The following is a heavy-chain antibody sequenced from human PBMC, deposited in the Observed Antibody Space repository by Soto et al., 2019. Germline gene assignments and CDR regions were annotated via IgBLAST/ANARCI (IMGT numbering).Heavy chain of an antibody. CDR2: INSDGSTT. CDR1: GFTFSSYW. CDR3: VREGRNWNHNEDYFDY. Sequence: EVQLVESGGGLVQPGGSLRLSCAASGFTFSSYWMHWVRQAPGKGLVWVSRINSDGSTTTYADSVKGRFTISRDNAKNTVYLHMNSLRAEDTAVYYCVREGRNWNHNEDYFDYWGQGTLFTVSS. J-gene: IGHJ4*02. D-gene: IGHD1-1*01. V-gene: IGHV3-74*01.